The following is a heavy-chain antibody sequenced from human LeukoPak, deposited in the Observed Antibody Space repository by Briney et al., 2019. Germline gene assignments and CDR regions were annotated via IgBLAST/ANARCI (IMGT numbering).Heavy chain of an antibody. CDR2: FFQSQKS. D-gene: IGHD3-10*02. J-gene: IGHJ4*02. V-gene: IGHV4-38-2*01. CDR3: ARVLPVPYLLDS. Sequence: SETLSLTCDISGHSTTRGYYWAWFRQSPGKGPEWIATFFQSQKSFYNASLESRVIMSLDTSKSQFSLNLTSVTAADTSVYYCARVLPVPYLLDSWGQGTHVTVSS. CDR1: GHSTTRGYY.